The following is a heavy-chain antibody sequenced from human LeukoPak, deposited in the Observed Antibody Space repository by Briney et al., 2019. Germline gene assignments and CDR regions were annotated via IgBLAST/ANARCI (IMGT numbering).Heavy chain of an antibody. CDR3: ARQEYCSGGSCYTWFDP. Sequence: GESLKISCKGSGYSINNYWIGWVRQMPGEGLEWMGIIYPADSDIRYSPSFQGQVTISADKSISTAYLQWSGLKASDTAMYYCARQEYCSGGSCYTWFDPWGQGTLVTVSS. D-gene: IGHD2-15*01. J-gene: IGHJ5*02. CDR2: IYPADSDI. V-gene: IGHV5-51*01. CDR1: GYSINNYW.